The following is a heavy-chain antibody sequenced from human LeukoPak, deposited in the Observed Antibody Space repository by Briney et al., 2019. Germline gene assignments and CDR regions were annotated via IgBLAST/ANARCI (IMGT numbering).Heavy chain of an antibody. Sequence: NPSDTLSLTCAVSGGSFSSYYWSWIRQPPGKGLEWIGEIDHSGSTNYNPSLKSRVTISVDTSKSQFSLQLSSVAAADTAVYYWARNFPYSKLHYWGQETLVSVSS. V-gene: IGHV4-34*01. D-gene: IGHD6-13*01. CDR3: ARNFPYSKLHY. CDR2: IDHSGST. J-gene: IGHJ4*02. CDR1: GGSFSSYY.